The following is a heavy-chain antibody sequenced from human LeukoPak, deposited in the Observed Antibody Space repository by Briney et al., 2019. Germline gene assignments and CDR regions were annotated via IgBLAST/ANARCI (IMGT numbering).Heavy chain of an antibody. D-gene: IGHD3-10*01. CDR3: AGVIITYYFDY. CDR1: GYSISSCYY. V-gene: IGHV4-38-2*01. J-gene: IGHJ4*02. Sequence: PSETLSLTCAVSGYSISSCYYWGWIRQPPGKGLEWIGSIYHSGSTYYNPSLKSRATISVDTSKNQFSLKLSSVTAADTAVYYCAGVIITYYFDYWGQGTLVTVSS. CDR2: IYHSGST.